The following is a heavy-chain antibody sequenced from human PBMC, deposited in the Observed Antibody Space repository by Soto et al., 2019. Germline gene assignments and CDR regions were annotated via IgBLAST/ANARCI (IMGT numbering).Heavy chain of an antibody. V-gene: IGHV3-23*01. CDR1: AFTFSSYA. CDR3: AKESPRLRGYSWFDS. CDR2: ISGSGDGDRT. Sequence: EVQLLESGGGLVQPGGSLRLSCAASAFTFSSYALSWVRQAPGKGLEWVSVISGSGDGDRTYYADSVKGRFTISRDNSXSMLYLQMNSLRAEDTAVYYGAKESPRLRGYSWFDSWGQGTLVTVSS. D-gene: IGHD6-6*01. J-gene: IGHJ5*01.